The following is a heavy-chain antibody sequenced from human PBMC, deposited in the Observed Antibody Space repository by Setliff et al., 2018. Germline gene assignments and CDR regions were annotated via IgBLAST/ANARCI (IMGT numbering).Heavy chain of an antibody. J-gene: IGHJ6*03. CDR3: ARHKSNGSGSYPSLYMDV. Sequence: SETLSLTCGVSGGSISSGNYYWGLIRQPPGKGLEWVATIYYSGSTYPNPSLKSRLIISVDAPDNQFSVKLSSVAAADTAVYYCARHKSNGSGSYPSLYMDVWGKGIMVTVSS. D-gene: IGHD3-10*01. CDR1: GGSISSGNYY. CDR2: IYYSGST. V-gene: IGHV4-39*01.